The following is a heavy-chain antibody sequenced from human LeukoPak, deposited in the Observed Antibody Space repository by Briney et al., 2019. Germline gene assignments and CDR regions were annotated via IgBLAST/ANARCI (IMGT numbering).Heavy chain of an antibody. D-gene: IGHD3-10*01. CDR3: ARETPYGSGSYPFDY. J-gene: IGHJ4*02. Sequence: SETLSLTCTVSGGSISSYYWNWIRQPPGKGLEWIGYIYNSGSTNNNPSLKSRVTISVDTSKKQFSLKLRSVTAADTAVYYCARETPYGSGSYPFDYWGQGILVTVSS. V-gene: IGHV4-59*01. CDR1: GGSISSYY. CDR2: IYNSGST.